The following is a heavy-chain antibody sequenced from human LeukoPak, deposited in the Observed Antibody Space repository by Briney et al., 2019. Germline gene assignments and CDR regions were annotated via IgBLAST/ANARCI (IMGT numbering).Heavy chain of an antibody. CDR3: AKCDLGYCSSTSCYNPYDY. Sequence: GGSLRLSCAASGFTFSSYGMHWVRQAPGKGLEWVAFIRYDGSNKYYADSVKGRFTISRDNSKNTLYLQMNSLRAEDTAVYYCAKCDLGYCSSTSCYNPYDYWGQGTLVTVSS. CDR2: IRYDGSNK. CDR1: GFTFSSYG. V-gene: IGHV3-30*02. J-gene: IGHJ4*02. D-gene: IGHD2-2*02.